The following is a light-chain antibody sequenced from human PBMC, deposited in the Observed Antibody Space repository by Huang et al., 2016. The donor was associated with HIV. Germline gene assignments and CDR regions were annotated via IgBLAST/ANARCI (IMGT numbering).Light chain of an antibody. CDR1: QRISSH. CDR3: QQTYSAPVT. V-gene: IGKV1-39*01. CDR2: SST. J-gene: IGKJ4*01. Sequence: DIQVTQSPSSLSTSVGDRVTITCRTSQRISSHLSWYQQKIGKGPKLLIYSSTALQSGVPSRFTGSGSGTDFTLTINSLQPEDFATYYCQQTYSAPVTFGGGTRVEIK.